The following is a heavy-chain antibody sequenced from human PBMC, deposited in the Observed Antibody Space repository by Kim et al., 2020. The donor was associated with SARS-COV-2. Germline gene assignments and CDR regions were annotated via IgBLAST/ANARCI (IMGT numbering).Heavy chain of an antibody. J-gene: IGHJ6*02. V-gene: IGHV3-48*04. Sequence: GGSLRLSCAASGFTFSSYSMNWVRQAPGKGLEWVSYISSSSSTIYYADSVKGRFTISRDNAKNSLYLQMNSLRAEDTAVYYCARDVGLDYDSSGYYYLNYYYSMDVWGQGTTVTVSS. CDR2: ISSSSSTI. D-gene: IGHD3-22*01. CDR1: GFTFSSYS. CDR3: ARDVGLDYDSSGYYYLNYYYSMDV.